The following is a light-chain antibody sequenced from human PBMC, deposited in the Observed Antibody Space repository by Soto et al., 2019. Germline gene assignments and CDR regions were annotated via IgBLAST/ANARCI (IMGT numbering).Light chain of an antibody. J-gene: IGKJ2*01. CDR3: QQSYSTPYMYT. CDR2: AAS. Sequence: DIQMTQSPSSLSASVGDRVTITSRASQSISSYLNWYQQKPGKAPKLLIYAASSLQSGVPSRFSGSGSGTDFTLTISSLQPEDFATYYCQQSYSTPYMYTFGQGTKLEIK. CDR1: QSISSY. V-gene: IGKV1-39*01.